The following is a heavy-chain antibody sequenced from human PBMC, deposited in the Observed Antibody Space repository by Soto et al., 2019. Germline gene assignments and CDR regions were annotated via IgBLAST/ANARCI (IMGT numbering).Heavy chain of an antibody. CDR2: INPSGACT. J-gene: IGHJ1*01. CDR1: GYTFTSYY. V-gene: IGHV1-46*01. CDR3: ASGIAAAGTPGKYFQH. D-gene: IGHD6-13*01. Sequence: QVQLVQSGAEVKKPGASVKVSCKASGYTFTSYYMHWVRQAPGQRIEWMGIINPSGACTRYAQKFEGRITMTRDTPTSTVYMELSRMRSVDMDVYYWASGIAAAGTPGKYFQHWGQGTLVTVSS.